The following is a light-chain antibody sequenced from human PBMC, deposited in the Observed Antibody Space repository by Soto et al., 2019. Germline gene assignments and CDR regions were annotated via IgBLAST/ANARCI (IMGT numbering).Light chain of an antibody. CDR3: GSWASSLSAYV. CDR1: SGKMGGGS. Sequence: QSLLTRPPAGSAGPGQRVSICWSGGSGKMGGGSVYWYGQIPWNAPKLLIYDDNEGTSGIPDRFSGSKSGTSATLGITGFQTGDEADYYCGSWASSLSAYVFGTGTKVTVL. J-gene: IGLJ1*01. V-gene: IGLV1-51*01. CDR2: DDN.